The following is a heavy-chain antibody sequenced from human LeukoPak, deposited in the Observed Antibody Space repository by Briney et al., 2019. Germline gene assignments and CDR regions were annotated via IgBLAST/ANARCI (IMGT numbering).Heavy chain of an antibody. J-gene: IGHJ5*02. D-gene: IGHD6-13*01. V-gene: IGHV3-48*04. CDR1: GFTFSSYS. Sequence: GGSLRLSCAASGFTFSSYSMNWVRQAPGKGLEWVSYISSSSSTIYYADSAKGRFTISRDNAKNSLYLQMNSLRAEDTAVYYCARGGSSSWYISDNWFDPWGQGTLVTVSS. CDR2: ISSSSSTI. CDR3: ARGGSSSWYISDNWFDP.